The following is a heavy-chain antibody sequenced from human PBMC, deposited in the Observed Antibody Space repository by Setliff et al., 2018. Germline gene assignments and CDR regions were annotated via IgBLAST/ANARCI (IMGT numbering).Heavy chain of an antibody. Sequence: ASVKVSCKASGYTFTSYGISWVRQAPGQGLEWMGWISAYNGNTNYAQKLQGRVTMTTDTSTSTAYMELRSLRSEDTAVYYCATPGQQLVRLDRFDPWGQGTLVTVSS. J-gene: IGHJ5*02. CDR3: ATPGQQLVRLDRFDP. D-gene: IGHD6-13*01. CDR1: GYTFTSYG. CDR2: ISAYNGNT. V-gene: IGHV1-18*01.